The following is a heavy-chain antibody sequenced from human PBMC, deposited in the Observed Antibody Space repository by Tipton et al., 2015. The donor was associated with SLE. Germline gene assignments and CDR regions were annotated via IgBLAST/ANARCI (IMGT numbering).Heavy chain of an antibody. CDR3: ARWFVDYWSVDSCPNWLDP. J-gene: IGHJ5*02. Sequence: TLSLTCTVSGGSISSDRYYWSWTRQPAGKGLEWIGHIHTSGSTKYNPSLKRRVTISVDTSKNQVSLRLSSVTAADTAVYYCARWFVDYWSVDSCPNWLDPWGQGTLVTVFS. CDR1: GGSISSDRYY. D-gene: IGHD2-15*01. CDR2: IHTSGST. V-gene: IGHV4-61*09.